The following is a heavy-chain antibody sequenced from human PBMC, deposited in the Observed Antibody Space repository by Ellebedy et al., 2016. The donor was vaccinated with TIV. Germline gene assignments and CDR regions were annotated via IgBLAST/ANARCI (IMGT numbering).Heavy chain of an antibody. Sequence: GESLKISCAASGFTFSSYAMHWVRQAPGQGLEWVANINQDGRTTNYVDSVKGRFTISRDNAKNSLYLQLNSLRVDDTAMYYCATDKVCFTFDIWGRGTMVTVSS. CDR1: GFTFSSYA. CDR2: INQDGRTT. V-gene: IGHV3-7*01. CDR3: ATDKVCFTFDI. J-gene: IGHJ3*02.